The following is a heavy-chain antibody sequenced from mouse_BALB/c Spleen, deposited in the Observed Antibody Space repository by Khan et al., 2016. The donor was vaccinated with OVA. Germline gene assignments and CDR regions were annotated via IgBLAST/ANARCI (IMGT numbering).Heavy chain of an antibody. Sequence: QIQLVQSGPELKKPGETVKISCKASGYTFTDYGMNWVKQAPGKGLKWMGYINTYTGEPTYADDFKGRFAFSLETSARTAYLHINNLKNEDTATYVCARSPTWFAYWGQGTLVTVSA. V-gene: IGHV9-3-1*01. CDR2: INTYTGEP. J-gene: IGHJ3*01. CDR1: GYTFTDYG. CDR3: ARSPTWFAY.